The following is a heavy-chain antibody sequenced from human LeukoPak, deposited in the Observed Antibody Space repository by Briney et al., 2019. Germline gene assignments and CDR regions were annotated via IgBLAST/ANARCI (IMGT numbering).Heavy chain of an antibody. CDR1: GGSISSSSYY. Sequence: SETLSLTCTVSGGSISSSSYYWGWIRQPPGKGLEWIGSIYYSGSTYYNPSLKSRVTISVDTSKNQFSLKLSSVTAADTAVYYCARYPRGSGGKRNWFDPWGQGTLVTVSS. D-gene: IGHD2-15*01. CDR2: IYYSGST. J-gene: IGHJ5*02. V-gene: IGHV4-39*01. CDR3: ARYPRGSGGKRNWFDP.